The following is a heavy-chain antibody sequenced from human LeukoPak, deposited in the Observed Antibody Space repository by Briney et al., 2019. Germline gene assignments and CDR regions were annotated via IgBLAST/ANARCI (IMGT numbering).Heavy chain of an antibody. Sequence: GGSLRLSCAASGFTFSNYWMTWVRQAPGKGLEWVANIKQDGSKKSYVDSVKGRSTISRDNAKNSLYLQMNSLRAEDTAIYYCTRVGYIDEGIDYWGQGTPVTVSS. D-gene: IGHD5-24*01. CDR3: TRVGYIDEGIDY. V-gene: IGHV3-7*04. J-gene: IGHJ4*02. CDR2: IKQDGSKK. CDR1: GFTFSNYW.